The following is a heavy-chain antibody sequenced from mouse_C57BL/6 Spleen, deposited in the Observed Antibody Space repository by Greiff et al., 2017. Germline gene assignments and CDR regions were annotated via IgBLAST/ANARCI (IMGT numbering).Heavy chain of an antibody. J-gene: IGHJ4*01. Sequence: EVKVVESGGGLVQPGGSLKLSCAASGFTFSDYYMYWVRQTPEKRLEWVAYISNGGGSTYYPDTVKGRFTISRDNAKNTLYLQMSRLKSEDTAMYYCARGGNYESMDYWGQGTLGTCSS. CDR2: ISNGGGST. D-gene: IGHD2-1*01. CDR3: ARGGNYESMDY. V-gene: IGHV5-12*01. CDR1: GFTFSDYY.